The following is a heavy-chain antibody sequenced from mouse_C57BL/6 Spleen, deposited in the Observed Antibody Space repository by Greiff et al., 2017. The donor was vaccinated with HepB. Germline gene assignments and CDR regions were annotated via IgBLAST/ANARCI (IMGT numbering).Heavy chain of an antibody. V-gene: IGHV1-50*01. Sequence: QVQLQQPGAELVKPGASVKLSCKASGYTFTSYWMQWVKQRPGQGLEWIGEIDPSDSYTNYNQKFKGKATLTVDTSSSTAYMQLSSLTSEDSAVYYCARDYYGSRMDYAMDYWGQGTSVTVSS. J-gene: IGHJ4*01. CDR3: ARDYYGSRMDYAMDY. CDR1: GYTFTSYW. CDR2: IDPSDSYT. D-gene: IGHD1-1*01.